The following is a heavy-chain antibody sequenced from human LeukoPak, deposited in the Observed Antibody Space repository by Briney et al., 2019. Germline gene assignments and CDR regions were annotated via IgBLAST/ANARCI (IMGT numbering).Heavy chain of an antibody. CDR3: ARDCSGGSCYAFDI. D-gene: IGHD2-15*01. J-gene: IGHJ3*02. CDR2: IYHSGST. Sequence: PSETLSLTCDVSGYSISSGYYWGWIRQPPGKGLEWIGSIYHSGSTYNNPSPKSRVTISVDTSKNQFSLKLSSVTAADTAMYYCARDCSGGSCYAFDIWGQGTMVIVSS. CDR1: GYSISSGYY. V-gene: IGHV4-38-2*02.